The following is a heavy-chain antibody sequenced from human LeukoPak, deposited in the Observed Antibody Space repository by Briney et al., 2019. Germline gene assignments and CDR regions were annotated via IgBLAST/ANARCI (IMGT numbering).Heavy chain of an antibody. CDR3: ARRRRNYAVDS. V-gene: IGHV4-39*01. CDR1: GGSISSSDYY. CDR2: MSSSGST. J-gene: IGHJ5*01. D-gene: IGHD2-2*01. Sequence: SEALSDTCIVSGGSISSSDYYWGWIRLPPGKGLEWIGSMSSSGSTYYNPSLKSRVTMSVDTSSNQFSLKLSSVTAADTAVYYCARRRRNYAVDSWGQGTLVTVSS.